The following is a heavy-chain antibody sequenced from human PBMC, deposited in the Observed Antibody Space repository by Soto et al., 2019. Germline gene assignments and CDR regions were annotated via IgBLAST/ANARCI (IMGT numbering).Heavy chain of an antibody. CDR1: GFTFGAYA. J-gene: IGHJ4*02. V-gene: IGHV3-23*01. CDR3: AKGPGSRGLDY. D-gene: IGHD5-12*01. CDR2: LTASGGNT. Sequence: EVPLLQSGGGLVQPGGSLRLSCAASGFTFGAYAMTWVRQVPGKGLEWISTLTASGGNTNHAESVKGRFTVSRDNAKDTVFLEMHSLRAEDTGIYYCAKGPGSRGLDYWGQGSLVTVSS.